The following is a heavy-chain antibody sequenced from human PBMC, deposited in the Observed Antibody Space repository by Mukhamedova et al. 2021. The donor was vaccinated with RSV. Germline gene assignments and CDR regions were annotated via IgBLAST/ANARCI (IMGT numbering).Heavy chain of an antibody. J-gene: IGHJ6*02. CDR2: ISWNGGSK. CDR3: VKDGGNHCSGSGTYSRSYGMDV. D-gene: IGHD3-10*01. V-gene: IGHV3-9*01. Sequence: QAPGKGLEWVTGISWNGGSKGYVDSVQCRFIISRVNAKTSLLLEMKSLRAEDTALYYCVKDGGNHCSGSGTYSRSYGMDVWA.